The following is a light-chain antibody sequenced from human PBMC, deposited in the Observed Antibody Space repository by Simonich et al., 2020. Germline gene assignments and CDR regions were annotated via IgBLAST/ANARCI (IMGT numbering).Light chain of an antibody. CDR3: QQRSNWPPLT. CDR2: DAS. V-gene: IGKV3-11*01. J-gene: IGKJ4*01. Sequence: EIVLTQSPATLSLSPGERATLSCRASQSVSSYLAWDQQKPVQAPRLLIYDASNRATGIPARFSGSGSGTDFTLTISSLEPEDFAVYYCQQRSNWPPLTFGGGTKVEIK. CDR1: QSVSSY.